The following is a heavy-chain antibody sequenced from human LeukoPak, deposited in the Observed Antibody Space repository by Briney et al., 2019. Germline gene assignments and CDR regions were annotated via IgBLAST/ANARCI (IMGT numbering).Heavy chain of an antibody. CDR2: FDPEDGET. CDR3: ATHLGYGSDPVRY. J-gene: IGHJ4*02. Sequence: ASVKVSFKVSGYTLTELSMHWVRQAPGKGVEWMGGFDPEDGETIYAQKFQGRVTMTEDTSTDTAYMELSSLRSEDTAVYYCATHLGYGSDPVRYWGQGTLVTVSS. V-gene: IGHV1-24*01. CDR1: GYTLTELS. D-gene: IGHD3-10*01.